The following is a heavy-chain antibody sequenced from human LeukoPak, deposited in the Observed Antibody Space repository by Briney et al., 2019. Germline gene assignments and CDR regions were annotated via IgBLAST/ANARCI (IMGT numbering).Heavy chain of an antibody. D-gene: IGHD3-10*01. CDR2: ISSTGST. V-gene: IGHV4-61*02. Sequence: SETQSLTCTVSGGSISSGSHYWSWIQQPAGKGLEYLGRISSTGSTNYNPSLRSRVTISADTSKNHFSLKLTSVTAADTAVYYCARGQTYSGSGIYTYFDYWGQGILVTVSS. J-gene: IGHJ4*02. CDR3: ARGQTYSGSGIYTYFDY. CDR1: GGSISSGSHY.